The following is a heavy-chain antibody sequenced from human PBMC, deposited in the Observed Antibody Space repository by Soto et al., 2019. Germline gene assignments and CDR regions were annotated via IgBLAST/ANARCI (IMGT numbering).Heavy chain of an antibody. CDR1: GYTFTSYD. J-gene: IGHJ4*02. D-gene: IGHD6-6*01. CDR2: MNPNSGNT. Sequence: GASVKVSCKASGYTFTSYDINWVRQATGQGLEWMGWMNPNSGNTGYAQKFQGRVTMTRNTSISTAYMELSSLRSEDTAVYYCARGESSSTIQPGDYWGQGTLVTVSS. CDR3: ARGESSSTIQPGDY. V-gene: IGHV1-8*01.